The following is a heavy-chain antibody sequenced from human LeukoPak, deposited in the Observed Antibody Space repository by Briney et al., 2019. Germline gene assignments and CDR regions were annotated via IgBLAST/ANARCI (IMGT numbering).Heavy chain of an antibody. Sequence: GGSLRLSCAASGFTFSDYYMSWIRQAPGKGLEWVSYISSSGSTIYYADSVKGRFTISRDNAKNPLYLQMNSLRAEDTAVYYCARGPDYDFWSGYFIKWGQGTLVTVSS. CDR1: GFTFSDYY. CDR3: ARGPDYDFWSGYFIK. V-gene: IGHV3-11*01. CDR2: ISSSGSTI. D-gene: IGHD3-3*01. J-gene: IGHJ4*02.